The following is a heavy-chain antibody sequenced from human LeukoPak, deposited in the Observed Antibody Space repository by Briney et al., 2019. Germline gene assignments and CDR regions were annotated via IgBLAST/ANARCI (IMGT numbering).Heavy chain of an antibody. CDR3: ARAGYDFWSGNAYYFDY. J-gene: IGHJ4*02. D-gene: IGHD3-3*01. CDR1: GGSFSGYY. CDR2: INHSGST. Sequence: PSETLSLTCAVYGGSFSGYYWSWIRQPPGKGLEWIGEINHSGSTNYNPSLTSRVTISVDTSKNQFSLKLSSVTAADTAVYYCARAGYDFWSGNAYYFDYWGQGTLVTVSS. V-gene: IGHV4-34*01.